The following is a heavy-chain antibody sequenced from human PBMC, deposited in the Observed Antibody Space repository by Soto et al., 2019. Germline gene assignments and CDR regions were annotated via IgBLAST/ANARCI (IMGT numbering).Heavy chain of an antibody. CDR1: GYTFTSSA. CDR2: INAGKGNT. CDR3: ASSYCSGRSCYAYYYVMDV. Sequence: QGQLVQSGAEEKKPGASVKVSCKASGYTFTSSALHWVRQAPGQRLEWMGWINAGKGNTKYSQTFQGRVTITRDTSESRAYMESSSLRSEDPAVYYCASSYCSGRSCYAYYYVMDVWGQGTTVTVSS. V-gene: IGHV1-3*05. D-gene: IGHD2-15*01. J-gene: IGHJ6*02.